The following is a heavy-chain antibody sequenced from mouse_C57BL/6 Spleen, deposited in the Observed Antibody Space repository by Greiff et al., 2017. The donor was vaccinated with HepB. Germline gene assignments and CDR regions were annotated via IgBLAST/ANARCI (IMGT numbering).Heavy chain of an antibody. D-gene: IGHD2-12*01. CDR2: IDPSDSET. CDR3: ARVDYNHPMDY. V-gene: IGHV1-52*01. Sequence: QVHVKQPGAELVRPGSSVKLSCKASGYTFTSYWMHWVKQRPIQGLEWIGNIDPSDSETHYNQKFKDKATLTVDKSSSTAYMQLSSLTSEDSAVYYCARVDYNHPMDYWGQGTSVTVSS. CDR1: GYTFTSYW. J-gene: IGHJ4*01.